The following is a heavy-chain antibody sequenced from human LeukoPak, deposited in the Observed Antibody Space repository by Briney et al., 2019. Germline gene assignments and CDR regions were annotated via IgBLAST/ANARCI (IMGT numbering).Heavy chain of an antibody. CDR2: IYYSGTT. V-gene: IGHV4-59*01. CDR1: AGSSSSYY. Sequence: SETLSLTCTVSAGSSSSYYWSWLRQPPGQELEWIGYIYYSGTTNYNPSLKSRVTISVDTSKNQFSLKLSSVTAADTAVYYCARRNGGFDPWGQGTLVTVSS. J-gene: IGHJ5*02. CDR3: ARRNGGFDP. D-gene: IGHD2-8*01.